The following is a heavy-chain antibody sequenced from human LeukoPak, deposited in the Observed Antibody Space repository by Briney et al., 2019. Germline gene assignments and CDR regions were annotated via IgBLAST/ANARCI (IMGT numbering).Heavy chain of an antibody. CDR2: NXHSGST. J-gene: IGHJ4*02. V-gene: IGHV4-30-2*01. Sequence: YNXHSGSTYYPPSLKSRVTISVDRSNNQFSLKLSSVTAADTAVYYCATTYYYDSSGYDGEYYFDYWGQGTLVTVSS. D-gene: IGHD3-22*01. CDR3: ATTYYYDSSGYDGEYYFDY.